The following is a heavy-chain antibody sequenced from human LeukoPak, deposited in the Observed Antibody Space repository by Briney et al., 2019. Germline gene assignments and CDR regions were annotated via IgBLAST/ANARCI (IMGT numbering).Heavy chain of an antibody. V-gene: IGHV3-7*01. CDR3: ARVLWEPSIWFDY. CDR2: IKQDGSEK. D-gene: IGHD1-26*01. Sequence: TGGSLRLSCAASGFTFSSYLMSWVRQAPGKGLEWVANIKQDGSEKYYVDSVKGRFTISRDNAKNSLYLQMNSLRAEDTAVYYCARVLWEPSIWFDYWGQGTLVTVSS. CDR1: GFTFSSYL. J-gene: IGHJ4*02.